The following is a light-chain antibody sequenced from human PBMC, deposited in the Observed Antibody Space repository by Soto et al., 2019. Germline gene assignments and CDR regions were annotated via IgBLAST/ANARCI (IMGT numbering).Light chain of an antibody. CDR1: QDISNS. CDR3: QHCHSIPLT. J-gene: IGKJ5*01. Sequence: DLQMTQSPSSLSASVGDRVTISCQASQDISNSLNWYQQKPGKAPKLLIYDASNLETGVPSRFSGSGSGTDFTFTISSLQPEAIATYYCQHCHSIPLTFGQGTRREIK. CDR2: DAS. V-gene: IGKV1-33*01.